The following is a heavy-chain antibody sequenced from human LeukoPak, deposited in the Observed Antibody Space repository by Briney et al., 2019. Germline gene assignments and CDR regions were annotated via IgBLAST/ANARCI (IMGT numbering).Heavy chain of an antibody. Sequence: ASVKVSCKASGYTFTSYYIHWVRQAPGQGLEWMGWISGHNGNTNYAQKVQGRVTMTTDTLTSTAYMELRSLRSDDTAVYYCARDGITPDAFDIWGQGTMVTVSS. CDR1: GYTFTSYY. D-gene: IGHD3-10*01. V-gene: IGHV1-18*04. CDR2: ISGHNGNT. J-gene: IGHJ3*02. CDR3: ARDGITPDAFDI.